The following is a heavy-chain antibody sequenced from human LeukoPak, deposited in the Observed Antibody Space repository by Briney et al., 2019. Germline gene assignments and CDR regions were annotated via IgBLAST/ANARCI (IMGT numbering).Heavy chain of an antibody. CDR2: IYHSGST. D-gene: IGHD3-3*01. J-gene: IGHJ4*02. CDR1: GYSTSSGYY. Sequence: PSETLSLTCTVSGYSTSSGYYWGWIRQPPGKGLEWIGSIYHSGSTYYNPSLKSRVTISVDTSKNQFSLKLSSVTAADTAVYYCARDPTYYDFWSGYYIGGYFDYWGQGTLVTVSS. CDR3: ARDPTYYDFWSGYYIGGYFDY. V-gene: IGHV4-38-2*02.